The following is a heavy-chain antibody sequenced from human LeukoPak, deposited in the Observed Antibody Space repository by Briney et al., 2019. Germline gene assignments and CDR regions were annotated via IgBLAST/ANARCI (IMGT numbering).Heavy chain of an antibody. CDR1: GFTFSDYY. D-gene: IGHD2-15*01. CDR2: ISSSGSTI. CDR3: ARLGYCSGGSCYSEGRYYYYMDV. V-gene: IGHV3-11*01. Sequence: GGSLRLSCAASGFTFSDYYMSWIRQAPGKGLEWVSYISSSGSTIYYADSVKGRFTISRDNAKNSLYLQMNSLRAEDTAVYYCARLGYCSGGSCYSEGRYYYYMDVWGKGTTVTISS. J-gene: IGHJ6*03.